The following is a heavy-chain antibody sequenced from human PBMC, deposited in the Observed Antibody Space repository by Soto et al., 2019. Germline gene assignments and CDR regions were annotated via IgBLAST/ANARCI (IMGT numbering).Heavy chain of an antibody. CDR3: ARHGGGGHKPIFLYGFDF. V-gene: IGHV5-51*01. Sequence: GESLKISCKGSGYRFTNYWIGWVRQMPGKGLEWMGFIYPGDSGTRYSPSFQGQVTISADRSITTAYLQWSGLKASDTAMYYCARHGGGGHKPIFLYGFDFWGQGTMVTVSS. CDR2: IYPGDSGT. CDR1: GYRFTNYW. J-gene: IGHJ3*01. D-gene: IGHD2-2*02.